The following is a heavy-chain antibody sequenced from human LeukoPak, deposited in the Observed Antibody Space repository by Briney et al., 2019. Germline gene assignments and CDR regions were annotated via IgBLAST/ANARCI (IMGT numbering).Heavy chain of an antibody. D-gene: IGHD6-13*01. CDR2: IYRSGST. CDR3: ARVVAAAGTSPRYFDY. J-gene: IGHJ4*02. CDR1: GGSISSSNW. V-gene: IGHV4-4*02. Sequence: SSETLSLTCAVSGGSISSSNWWSWVRQPPGQGLVGIGEIYRSGSTNYNPSLKSRDTISVDKSKNQFSLKLSSVTAADTAVYYCARVVAAAGTSPRYFDYWGQGTLVTVSS.